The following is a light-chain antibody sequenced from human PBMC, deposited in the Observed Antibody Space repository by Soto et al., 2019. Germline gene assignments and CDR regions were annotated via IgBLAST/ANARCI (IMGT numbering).Light chain of an antibody. J-gene: IGKJ3*01. CDR2: EAS. CDR1: QDISKY. V-gene: IGKV1-33*01. Sequence: DTQMTQSPSSLSASVGDRITITCQASQDISKYLIWYQQTPGKAPKFLIYEASNLERGVPSRFSGSGSGTDFTFTINSLQPEDIATYYCQQYHSLPFTFGPGTKLDIK. CDR3: QQYHSLPFT.